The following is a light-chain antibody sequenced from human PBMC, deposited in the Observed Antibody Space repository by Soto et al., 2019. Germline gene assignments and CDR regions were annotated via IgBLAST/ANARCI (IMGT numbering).Light chain of an antibody. CDR3: QQYGTSPPLT. V-gene: IGKV3-20*01. CDR1: QTVASNF. Sequence: EVVLTQSPGTLSLSPGDRATLSCRASQTVASNFLAWYQHKPGQSPRLLIYGASTRATDIPDRFSGSGSGPDFTLTSSRLEPEDSAVYYCQQYGTSPPLTFGGGTKVEIK. CDR2: GAS. J-gene: IGKJ4*01.